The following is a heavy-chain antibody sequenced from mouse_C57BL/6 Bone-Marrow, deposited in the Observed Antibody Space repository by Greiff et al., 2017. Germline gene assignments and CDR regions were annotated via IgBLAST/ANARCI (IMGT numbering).Heavy chain of an antibody. CDR2: FYPGSGNT. V-gene: IGHV1-76*01. Sequence: VKLQESGAELVRPGASVKLSCKASGYTFTDYYINWVKQRPGQGLEWIARFYPGSGNTYYNEKFKGKATLTAEKSSSTAYMQLSSLASEDSAVYFWARPYYYGSSPFYFDYWGQGTTLTVSS. CDR1: GYTFTDYY. D-gene: IGHD1-1*01. J-gene: IGHJ2*01. CDR3: ARPYYYGSSPFYFDY.